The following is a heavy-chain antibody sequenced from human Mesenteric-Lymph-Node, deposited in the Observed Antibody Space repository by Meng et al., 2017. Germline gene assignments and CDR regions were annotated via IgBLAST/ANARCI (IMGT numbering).Heavy chain of an antibody. CDR2: ISPNTGTP. CDR1: GYTFSTYT. V-gene: IGHV7-4-1*02. CDR3: ARGGNFDP. D-gene: IGHD2/OR15-2a*01. J-gene: IGHJ5*02. Sequence: QLRLVRSGYELRQPGASFQVSCTASGYTFSTYTINWVRQAHGRGLEWIGWISPNTGTPTYTQSFTGRFVFSLDTSVSTAYLQISSLKAEDTAVYYCARGGNFDPWGQGTLVTVSS.